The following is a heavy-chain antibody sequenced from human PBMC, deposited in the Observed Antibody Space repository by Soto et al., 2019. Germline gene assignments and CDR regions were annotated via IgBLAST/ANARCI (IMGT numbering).Heavy chain of an antibody. D-gene: IGHD5-18*01. CDR2: IWYDGSNK. Sequence: PGGSLKLSGATSGFTFSSYGMHWVRQSPCKVLEWVAVIWYDGSNKSYADSVKGRFTISRDNSKNTLYLKMNSLRAEDTAVYYCARGKPGYSYGYDYYYYGMAVWGHGTTVTVSS. CDR3: ARGKPGYSYGYDYYYYGMAV. CDR1: GFTFSSYG. J-gene: IGHJ6*02. V-gene: IGHV3-33*01.